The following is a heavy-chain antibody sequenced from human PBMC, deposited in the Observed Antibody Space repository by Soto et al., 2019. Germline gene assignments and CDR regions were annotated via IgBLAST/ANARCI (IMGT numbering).Heavy chain of an antibody. CDR1: GFTFRRHA. CDR3: ARSMNGGVADSFDY. CDR2: ISRDGTNK. D-gene: IGHD1-1*01. Sequence: QVHLVASGGGVIQEGRSLTLSCEASGFTFRRHAIHWVRQAPGQGLEWVAVISRDGTNKYYEDSVKGRFTISRDNSKNTLSLQMNSLRREDTAVYYCARSMNGGVADSFDYWGQGTLVTVSS. J-gene: IGHJ4*02. V-gene: IGHV3-30-3*01.